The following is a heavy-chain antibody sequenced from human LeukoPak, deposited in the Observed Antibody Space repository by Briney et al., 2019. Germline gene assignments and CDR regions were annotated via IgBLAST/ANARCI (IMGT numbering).Heavy chain of an antibody. Sequence: PGGSLRLSGTAASGSTFSHLWMNWVRQAPGKGLEWVANIKSDGSVKNYADSVKGRFTISRDNAQNSLFLQMDGLRVEETGVYYCARGHYDSVGGQGELVIVSS. CDR1: GSTFSHLW. V-gene: IGHV3-7*01. CDR3: ARGHYDSV. J-gene: IGHJ4*02. D-gene: IGHD4-17*01. CDR2: IKSDGSVK.